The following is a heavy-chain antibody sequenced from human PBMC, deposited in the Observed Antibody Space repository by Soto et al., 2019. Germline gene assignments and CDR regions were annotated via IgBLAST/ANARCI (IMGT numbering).Heavy chain of an antibody. CDR3: ARDVRRDWHDAFDI. Sequence: ASVKVSCKASGYTFTSYGISWVRQAPGQGLEWMGWISAYNGNTNYAQKLQGRVTMTTDTSTSTAYMELRSLRSDDTAVYYCARDVRRDWHDAFDIWGQGTMVTVSS. CDR2: ISAYNGNT. CDR1: GYTFTSYG. D-gene: IGHD3-10*01. V-gene: IGHV1-18*01. J-gene: IGHJ3*02.